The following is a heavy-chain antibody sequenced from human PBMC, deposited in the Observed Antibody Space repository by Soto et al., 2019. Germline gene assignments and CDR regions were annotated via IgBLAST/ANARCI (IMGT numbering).Heavy chain of an antibody. CDR3: TGGNTGHCDH. D-gene: IGHD1-1*01. CDR1: GFMFSDST. CDR2: IRSRASGYST. Sequence: EVQLVESGGGLVQPGGSLKLSCAASGFMFSDSTIDWVRQAPGKGLEWVGRIRSRASGYSTTYAASVKGVFTMSRDDSKSTAYLQLNSLKIDDTAVYFCTGGNTGHCDHWGQGTLVTVSS. J-gene: IGHJ4*02. V-gene: IGHV3-73*02.